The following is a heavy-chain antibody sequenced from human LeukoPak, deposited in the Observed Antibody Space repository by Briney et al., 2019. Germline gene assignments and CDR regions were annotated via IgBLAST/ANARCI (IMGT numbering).Heavy chain of an antibody. CDR1: GGTFSSYA. J-gene: IGHJ4*02. V-gene: IGHV1-69*04. CDR2: IIPIFGIA. D-gene: IGHD4-17*01. CDR3: ATRWSGGDDYGDLMDY. Sequence: ASVKVSCKASGGTFSSYAISWVRQAPGQGLEWMGRIIPIFGIANYAQKFQGRVTITADKSTSTAYMGLSSLRSEDTAVYYCATRWSGGDDYGDLMDYWGQGTLVTVSS.